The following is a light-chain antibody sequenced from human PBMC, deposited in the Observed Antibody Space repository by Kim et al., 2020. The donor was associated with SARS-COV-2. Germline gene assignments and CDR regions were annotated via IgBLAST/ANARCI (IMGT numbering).Light chain of an antibody. Sequence: SSELTQDPAVSVALGQTVRITCQGDSLRSYYASWYQQNPGQAPVLVIYGKNNRPSGIPDRFSGSSSGNTASLTITAAQAEDEADYYCNSRDSSGNHLGVF. V-gene: IGLV3-19*01. CDR3: NSRDSSGNHLGV. CDR2: GKN. J-gene: IGLJ3*02. CDR1: SLRSYY.